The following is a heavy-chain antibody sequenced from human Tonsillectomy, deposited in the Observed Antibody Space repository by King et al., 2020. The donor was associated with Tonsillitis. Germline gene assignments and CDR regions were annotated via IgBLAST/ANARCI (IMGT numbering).Heavy chain of an antibody. V-gene: IGHV4-39*01. D-gene: IGHD4-17*01. J-gene: IGHJ4*02. CDR2: FFYSGNT. CDR1: GGSISRSPYY. Sequence: QLQESGPGLVKPSETLSLTCAVSGGSISRSPYYWGWIRHPPGKGLGWIGSFFYSGNTYYNPPPKSRVTISVATSKNQFSLSLTSVTAADTAVYYCARDYGLNWGQGTLVTVSP. CDR3: ARDYGLN.